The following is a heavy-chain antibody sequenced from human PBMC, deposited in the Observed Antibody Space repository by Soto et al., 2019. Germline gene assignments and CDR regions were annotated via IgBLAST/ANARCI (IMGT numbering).Heavy chain of an antibody. J-gene: IGHJ6*02. D-gene: IGHD3-9*01. CDR2: INHSGST. CDR1: GGSFSGYY. CDR3: GRGRLRYFDWPNYYYYCGMDV. V-gene: IGHV4-34*01. Sequence: QVQLQQWGAGLLKPSETLSLTCAVYGGSFSGYYWSWIRQPPGKGLEWIGEINHSGSTNYNPSLKSRVTISVDTSKNQFSLKLSSVTAAETVVYYCGRGRLRYFDWPNYYYYCGMDVWGQGTTVTVSS.